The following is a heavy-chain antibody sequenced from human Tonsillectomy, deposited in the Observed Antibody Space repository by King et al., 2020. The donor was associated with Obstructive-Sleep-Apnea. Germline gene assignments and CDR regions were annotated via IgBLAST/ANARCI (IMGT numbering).Heavy chain of an antibody. CDR2: ISVYNGDT. V-gene: IGHV1-18*04. CDR3: ARYAYAAVGSTDYFDY. D-gene: IGHD6-13*01. J-gene: IGHJ4*02. CDR1: GYTFTSYG. Sequence: QLVQSGVEVKKHGASVKVSCKASGYTFTSYGITWVRLAPGQGLEWMGWISVYNGDTKYAQKFQGRVTMTTDTSTNTAYMELRSLRSDDTAVYYCARYAYAAVGSTDYFDYWGQGTLVTVSS.